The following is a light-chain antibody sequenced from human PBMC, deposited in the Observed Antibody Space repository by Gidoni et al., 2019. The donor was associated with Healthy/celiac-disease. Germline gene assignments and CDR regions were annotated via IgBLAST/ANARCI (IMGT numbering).Light chain of an antibody. V-gene: IGKV3-15*01. CDR2: GAS. Sequence: EIVMTQSPATLSVSPGERATRSCRASQSVTSNLAWYQQKPGQAPRLLISGASTRATGVPARFSGRGSGTEFTRTISSLQSEDFAVYYCHQYNNWSPRTFGQGTKVEIK. J-gene: IGKJ1*01. CDR3: HQYNNWSPRT. CDR1: QSVTSN.